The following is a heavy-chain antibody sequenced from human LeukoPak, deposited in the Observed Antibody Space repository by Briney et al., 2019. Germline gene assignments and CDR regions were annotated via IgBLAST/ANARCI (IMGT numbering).Heavy chain of an antibody. CDR2: ISAYNGNT. Sequence: GASVRVSCKASGYTFTNYDISWVRQAPGQGLEWMGWISAYNGNTNYAQKLQDRVSMTTDTSTSTAYMELRSLRSDDTAVYYCARDRSSSDYWGQGTLATVSS. J-gene: IGHJ4*02. CDR3: ARDRSSSDY. V-gene: IGHV1-18*01. CDR1: GYTFTNYD. D-gene: IGHD6-6*01.